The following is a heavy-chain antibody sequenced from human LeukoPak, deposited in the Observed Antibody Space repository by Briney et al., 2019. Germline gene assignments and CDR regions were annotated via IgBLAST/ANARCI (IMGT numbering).Heavy chain of an antibody. V-gene: IGHV1-69*04. CDR2: IIPILGIA. CDR1: GGTFSSYA. CDR3: ASSMMLTGYSSGWYNY. J-gene: IGHJ4*02. D-gene: IGHD6-19*01. Sequence: GASVKVSCKASGGTFSSYAISWVRQAPGQGLEWMGRIIPILGIANYAQKFQGRVTITADKSTSTAYMELSSLRSEDTAVYYCASSMMLTGYSSGWYNYWGQGTLVTVSS.